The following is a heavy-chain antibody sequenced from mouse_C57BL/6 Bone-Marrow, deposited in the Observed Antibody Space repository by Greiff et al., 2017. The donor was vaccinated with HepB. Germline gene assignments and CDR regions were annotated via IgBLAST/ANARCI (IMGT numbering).Heavy chain of an antibody. Sequence: VQLQQPGAELVMPGASVKLSCKASGYTFTSYWMHWVKQRPGQGLEWIGEIDPSDSYTNYNQKFKGKSTLTVDKSSSTAYMQLSSLTSEDSAVYYCARDYDYDRYYFDYWGQGTTLTVAS. J-gene: IGHJ2*01. CDR2: IDPSDSYT. V-gene: IGHV1-69*01. D-gene: IGHD2-4*01. CDR3: ARDYDYDRYYFDY. CDR1: GYTFTSYW.